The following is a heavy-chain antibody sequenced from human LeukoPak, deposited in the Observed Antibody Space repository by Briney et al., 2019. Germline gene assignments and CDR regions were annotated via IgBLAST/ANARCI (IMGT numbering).Heavy chain of an antibody. CDR1: GFTFTSSA. V-gene: IGHV1-58*02. Sequence: ASEKVSCKASGFTFTSSAMQWVRQARGQRLEWIGWIVVGSGNTNYAQKFQERVTITRDMSTSTAYMELSSLRSEDTAVYYCAADLSYGDYVFDYWGQGTLVTVSS. CDR3: AADLSYGDYVFDY. CDR2: IVVGSGNT. J-gene: IGHJ4*02. D-gene: IGHD4-17*01.